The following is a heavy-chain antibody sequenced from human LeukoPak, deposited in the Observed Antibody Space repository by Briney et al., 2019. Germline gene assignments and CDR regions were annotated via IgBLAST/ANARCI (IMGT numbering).Heavy chain of an antibody. V-gene: IGHV4-30-4*01. CDR2: IYYSGST. D-gene: IGHD6-19*01. J-gene: IGHJ3*02. CDR1: GGSISSGDYY. Sequence: PSQTLSLTCTVSGGSISSGDYYWSWIRQPPGKGLEWIGYIYYSGSTYYNPSLKSRVTISVDTSKNQFSLKLSSVTAADTAAYYCARGRRIAVAAPGAFDIWGQGTMVTVSS. CDR3: ARGRRIAVAAPGAFDI.